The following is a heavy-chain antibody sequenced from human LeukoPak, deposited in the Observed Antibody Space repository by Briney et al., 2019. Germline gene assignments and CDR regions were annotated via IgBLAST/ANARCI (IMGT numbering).Heavy chain of an antibody. CDR3: ARGAGIVQAATSFDY. CDR1: GYFISSGFY. V-gene: IGHV4-38-2*02. J-gene: IGHJ4*02. CDR2: IYHSGSS. Sequence: PSETLSLTCSVSGYFISSGFYWGWIRQPPGKGLEWIGSIYHSGSSYNNPSLKSRVTASVDTAKNWISLRLTSVTAADTAIYYCARGAGIVQAATSFDYWGQGALVIVSS. D-gene: IGHD5-24*01.